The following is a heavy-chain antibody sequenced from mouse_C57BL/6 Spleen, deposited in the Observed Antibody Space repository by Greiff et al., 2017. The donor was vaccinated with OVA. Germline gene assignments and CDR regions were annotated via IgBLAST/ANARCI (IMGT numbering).Heavy chain of an antibody. CDR1: GFTFSSYG. V-gene: IGHV5-6*01. Sequence: EVQVVESGGDLVKPGGSLKLSCAASGFTFSSYGMSWVRQTPDKRLEWVATISSGGSYTYYPDSVKGRFTISRDNAKNTLYLQMSSLKSEDTAMYYCARQGSNSVDVWGTGTTVTVSS. CDR3: ARQGSNSVDV. CDR2: ISSGGSYT. D-gene: IGHD4-1*01. J-gene: IGHJ1*03.